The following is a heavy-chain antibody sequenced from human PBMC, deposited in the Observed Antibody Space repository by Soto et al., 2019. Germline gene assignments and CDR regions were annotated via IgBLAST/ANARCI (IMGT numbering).Heavy chain of an antibody. D-gene: IGHD3-9*01. Sequence: GASVKVSCKASGYTFTSYGISWVRQAPGQGLEWMGWISAYNGNTNYAQKLQGRVTMTTDTSTSTAYMELRSLRSDDTAVYYCARVLRYFDWLLQIGSAADYWGQGALVTVSS. CDR1: GYTFTSYG. CDR2: ISAYNGNT. J-gene: IGHJ4*02. V-gene: IGHV1-18*01. CDR3: ARVLRYFDWLLQIGSAADY.